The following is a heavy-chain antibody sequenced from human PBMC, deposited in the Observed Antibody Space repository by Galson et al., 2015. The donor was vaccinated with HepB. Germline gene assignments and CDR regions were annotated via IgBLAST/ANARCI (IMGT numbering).Heavy chain of an antibody. Sequence: SLRLSCAASGFTFSGYAMHWVRRAPGKGLEWVALISYDGRNKYYVDSVKGRFSISRDNSKNTLYLQMNSLRAEDTAVYYCARDKLATVAGTGYFQHWGQGTLVTVSS. CDR2: ISYDGRNK. V-gene: IGHV3-30*04. D-gene: IGHD6-19*01. CDR1: GFTFSGYA. CDR3: ARDKLATVAGTGYFQH. J-gene: IGHJ1*01.